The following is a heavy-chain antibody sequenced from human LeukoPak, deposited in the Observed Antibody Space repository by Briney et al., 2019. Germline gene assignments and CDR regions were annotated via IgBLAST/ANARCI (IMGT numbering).Heavy chain of an antibody. D-gene: IGHD3-10*01. Sequence: PGGSLRLSCAASGFTFSSYAMSWVRQAPGKGLEWVSAISGSGGSTYYADSVKGRFTISRDNAKNSLYLQMNSLRAEDTAVYYCARVPGGAPTYYYGSGSRPNYYYYGMDVWGQGTTVTVSS. CDR1: GFTFSSYA. J-gene: IGHJ6*02. CDR3: ARVPGGAPTYYYGSGSRPNYYYYGMDV. CDR2: ISGSGGST. V-gene: IGHV3-23*01.